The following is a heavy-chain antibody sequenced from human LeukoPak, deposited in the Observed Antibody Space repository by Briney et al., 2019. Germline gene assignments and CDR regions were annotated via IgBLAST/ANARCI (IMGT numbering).Heavy chain of an antibody. V-gene: IGHV1-69*13. Sequence: ASVKVSCKASGGTFSSYAISWVRQAPGQGLEWMGGIIPIFGTANYAQKFQGRVTITADESTSTAYMELSSLRSEDTAVYYCARDLGTSGVTDYYYCGMDVWGQGTTVTVSS. D-gene: IGHD2-21*02. CDR1: GGTFSSYA. CDR2: IIPIFGTA. CDR3: ARDLGTSGVTDYYYCGMDV. J-gene: IGHJ6*02.